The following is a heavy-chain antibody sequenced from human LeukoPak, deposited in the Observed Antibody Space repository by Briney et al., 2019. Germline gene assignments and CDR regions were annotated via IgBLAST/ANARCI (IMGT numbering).Heavy chain of an antibody. Sequence: PGRSLRLPCAASGFTFSSYGMHWVRQAPGKGLEWVAVISYDGSNKYYADSVKGRFTISRDNSKNTLYLQMNSLRAEDTAVYYCAKDRYSSGWDAFDIWGQGTMVTVSS. CDR2: ISYDGSNK. CDR1: GFTFSSYG. V-gene: IGHV3-30*18. CDR3: AKDRYSSGWDAFDI. D-gene: IGHD6-19*01. J-gene: IGHJ3*02.